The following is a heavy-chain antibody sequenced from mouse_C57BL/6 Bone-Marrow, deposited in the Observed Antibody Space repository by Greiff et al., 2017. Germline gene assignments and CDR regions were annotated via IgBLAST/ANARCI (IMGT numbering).Heavy chain of an antibody. J-gene: IGHJ2*01. CDR2: IDPENGDT. CDR3: TTEAGYLFDY. V-gene: IGHV14-4*01. CDR1: GFNIKDDY. D-gene: IGHD2-2*01. Sequence: VQLKQSGAELVRPGASVKLSCTASGFNIKDDYMHWVKQRPEQGLEWIGWIDPENGDTEYASKFQGKATITADTSSNTAYLQRSSLTSEDPAVYYCTTEAGYLFDYWGQGTTLTVSS.